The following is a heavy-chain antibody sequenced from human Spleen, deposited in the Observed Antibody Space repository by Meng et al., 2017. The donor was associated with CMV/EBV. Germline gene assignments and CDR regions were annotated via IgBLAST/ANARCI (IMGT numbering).Heavy chain of an antibody. J-gene: IGHJ6*02. CDR2: IKQDGNEK. CDR3: ARDLGGNYGMDV. Sequence: GESLKISCAASGFTFSSCWMSWVRQAPGKGLEWVANIKQDGNEKYYVDSVKGRFTISRDNAKSSLYLQMNSLRAEDTAVYYCARDLGGNYGMDVWGQGTTVTVSS. CDR1: GFTFSSCW. V-gene: IGHV3-7*01. D-gene: IGHD1-26*01.